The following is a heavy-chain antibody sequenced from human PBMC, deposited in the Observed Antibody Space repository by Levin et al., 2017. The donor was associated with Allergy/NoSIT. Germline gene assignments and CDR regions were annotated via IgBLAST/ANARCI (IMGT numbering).Heavy chain of an antibody. CDR2: ITSTGTTI. CDR1: GFTFSTYE. V-gene: IGHV3-48*03. D-gene: IGHD6-19*01. J-gene: IGHJ4*02. Sequence: GESLKISCAASGFTFSTYEMNWVRQTPGKGLEWLSYITSTGTTIWYTNSVKGRFPIPRENAKNSLYLQMNSLGAEDTALYCCVRGGQRLDGEGGQFDYWGQGTLVTVSS. CDR3: VRGGQRLDGEGGQFDY.